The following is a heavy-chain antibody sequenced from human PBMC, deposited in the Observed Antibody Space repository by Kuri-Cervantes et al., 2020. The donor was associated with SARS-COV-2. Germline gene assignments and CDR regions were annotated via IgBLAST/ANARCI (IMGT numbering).Heavy chain of an antibody. D-gene: IGHD1-1*01. Sequence: GGSLRLSCAASGFTFSGHWIHWVRQAPGKGLEWVSSISSSSSYIYYADSVKGRFTLSRDNAKNMLFLQMNSLRAEDTAVYYCVRDGDHWNFDYWGQGTLVTVSS. CDR3: VRDGDHWNFDY. CDR1: GFTFSGHW. CDR2: ISSSSSYI. V-gene: IGHV3-21*01. J-gene: IGHJ4*02.